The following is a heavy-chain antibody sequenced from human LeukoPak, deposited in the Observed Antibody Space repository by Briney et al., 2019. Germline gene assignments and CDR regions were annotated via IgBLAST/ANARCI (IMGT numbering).Heavy chain of an antibody. Sequence: GESLKISLKGSGYSFTTYWIGLVRQMPGKGLELMGIIYPGDSDTIYSPSFQGQVTISADKFISTAYLQWSSLKASETAMYYWARWGTTYSTSWYGYWGQGTLVTVPS. J-gene: IGHJ4*02. CDR3: ARWGTTYSTSWYGY. CDR1: GYSFTTYW. D-gene: IGHD6-13*01. V-gene: IGHV5-51*01. CDR2: IYPGDSDT.